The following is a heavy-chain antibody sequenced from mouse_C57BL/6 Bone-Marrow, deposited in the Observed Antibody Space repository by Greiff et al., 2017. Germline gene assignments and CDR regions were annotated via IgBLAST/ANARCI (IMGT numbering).Heavy chain of an antibody. Sequence: EVQLVESGGGLVKPGGSLKLSCAASGFTFSSYAMSWVRQTPEKRLEWVATISDGGSYTYYPDNVKGRFTISRDNAKNNLYLQMSHLKSEDTAMYYCARGGYLSWFAYWGQGTLVTVSA. D-gene: IGHD2-3*01. V-gene: IGHV5-4*01. CDR3: ARGGYLSWFAY. J-gene: IGHJ3*01. CDR2: ISDGGSYT. CDR1: GFTFSSYA.